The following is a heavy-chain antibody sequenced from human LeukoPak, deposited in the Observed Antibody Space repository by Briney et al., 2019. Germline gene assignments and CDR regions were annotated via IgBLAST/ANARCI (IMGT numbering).Heavy chain of an antibody. CDR1: GHSVSRGNYL. CDR2: IYYSGNT. CDR3: ASVVLYPYYAFDC. J-gene: IGHJ4*02. D-gene: IGHD1-26*01. Sequence: SETLSLTCTVSGHSVSRGNYLWPWIRQPPGKGLEWIGYIYYSGNTNYHPSLKSRVTQSVDPSNNQSSLKLSSSTAPDTAVYYCASVVLYPYYAFDCWGQGTLVTVSS. V-gene: IGHV4-61*01.